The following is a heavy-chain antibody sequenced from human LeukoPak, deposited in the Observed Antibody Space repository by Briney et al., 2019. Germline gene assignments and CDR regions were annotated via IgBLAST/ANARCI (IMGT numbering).Heavy chain of an antibody. CDR3: AKNHYSSSRDYFDY. Sequence: PGGSLRLSCAASGFTFGTYAMTWVRQAPGKGLEWVSVISGSGGSTYYADSVKGRFIISRDNSKNTLYLQMNSLRAEDMAVYYCAKNHYSSSRDYFDYWGQGTLVTVSS. J-gene: IGHJ4*02. V-gene: IGHV3-23*01. D-gene: IGHD6-13*01. CDR1: GFTFGTYA. CDR2: ISGSGGST.